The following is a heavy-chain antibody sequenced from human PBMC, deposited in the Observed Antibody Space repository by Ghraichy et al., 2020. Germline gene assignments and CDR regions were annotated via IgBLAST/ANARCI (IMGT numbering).Heavy chain of an antibody. D-gene: IGHD3-10*02. CDR3: AKNMLSYYFDY. CDR2: ISGSSDYT. CDR1: GFTFNSYA. Sequence: GESLNISCAASGFTFNSYAMSWVRQAPGEGLEWVSAISGSSDYTYYTDSVKGRFTISRDNSKNTLYLQMNSLRAEDTAVYYCAKNMLSYYFDYWGQGTLVTVSS. J-gene: IGHJ4*02. V-gene: IGHV3-23*01.